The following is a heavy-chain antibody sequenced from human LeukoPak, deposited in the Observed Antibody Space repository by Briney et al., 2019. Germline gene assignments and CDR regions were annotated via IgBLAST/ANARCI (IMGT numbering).Heavy chain of an antibody. D-gene: IGHD3-3*01. CDR3: AKLLNYDFWSGYPNGNWFDP. CDR1: GFTFSSYA. V-gene: IGHV3-23*01. CDR2: ISGSGGST. Sequence: GGSLRLSXAASGFTFSSYAMSWVRQAPGKGLEWVSAISGSGGSTYYADSMKGRFTISRDNSKNTLYLQMNSLRAEDTAVYYCAKLLNYDFWSGYPNGNWFDPWGQGTLVTVSS. J-gene: IGHJ5*02.